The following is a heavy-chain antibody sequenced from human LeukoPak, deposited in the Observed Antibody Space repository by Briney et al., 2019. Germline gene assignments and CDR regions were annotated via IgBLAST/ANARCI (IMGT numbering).Heavy chain of an antibody. CDR3: ARDIIGNYFDY. Sequence: PSQTLSLTCTVSGGSISSGSYYWSWIRQPAGKGLEWIGRIYTSGSTYYNPSLKSRVTISVDTSKNQFSLKLSSVTAADTAVYYCARDIIGNYFDYWGQGTLVTVSS. CDR2: IYTSGST. D-gene: IGHD2/OR15-2a*01. CDR1: GGSISSGSYY. J-gene: IGHJ4*02. V-gene: IGHV4-61*02.